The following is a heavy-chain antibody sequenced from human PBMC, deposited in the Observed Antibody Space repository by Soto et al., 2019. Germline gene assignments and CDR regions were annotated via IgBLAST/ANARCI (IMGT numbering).Heavy chain of an antibody. CDR1: GFSFSSYG. Sequence: SLRLSCAASGFSFSSYGMNWVRQAPGKGLEWISYTSSSGSTKYYADSMKGRLTISRDNAKNSLYLQMGSLTAEDTAVYYCARVGASVTTPFDDWGQGTQVTVSS. V-gene: IGHV3-48*03. D-gene: IGHD4-17*01. J-gene: IGHJ4*02. CDR2: TSSSGSTK. CDR3: ARVGASVTTPFDD.